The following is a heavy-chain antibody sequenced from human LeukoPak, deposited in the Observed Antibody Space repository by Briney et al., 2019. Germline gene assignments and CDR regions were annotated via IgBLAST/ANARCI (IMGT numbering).Heavy chain of an antibody. J-gene: IGHJ4*02. V-gene: IGHV3-49*04. CDR3: TREGEYGGHTAFFDY. Sequence: PGRSLRLSCTASGFTFGGYAMSWVRQAPGKGLEWVGFIRSKAYGGTTEYAASVKGRFTISRDDSKSIAYLQMNSLKTEDTAVYYCTREGEYGGHTAFFDYWGQGTLVTVSS. CDR1: GFTFGGYA. CDR2: IRSKAYGGTT. D-gene: IGHD3-16*01.